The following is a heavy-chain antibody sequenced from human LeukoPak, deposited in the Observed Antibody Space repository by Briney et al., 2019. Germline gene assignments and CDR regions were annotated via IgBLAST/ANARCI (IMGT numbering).Heavy chain of an antibody. Sequence: SETLSLTCAVYGGSFSGYYWSWIRHPPRKGLEWIGEINHSGSTNYNPSLKSRFTISVDTSKNQFSLKLSSVTAADTAVYYCARGVGYCSGGSCYPDYFDYWGQGTLVTVSS. CDR3: ARGVGYCSGGSCYPDYFDY. V-gene: IGHV4-34*01. CDR1: GGSFSGYY. J-gene: IGHJ4*02. D-gene: IGHD2-15*01. CDR2: INHSGST.